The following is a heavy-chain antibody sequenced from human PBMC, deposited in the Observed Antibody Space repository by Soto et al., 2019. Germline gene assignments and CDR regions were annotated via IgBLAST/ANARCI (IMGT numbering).Heavy chain of an antibody. Sequence: QVQLQESGPGLVEPSQTLSLTCTVSGDSIGSTDSYWSWILRPPAKGLEWMGYIYYTGGTFYNPSLKSRLTLSLGTSSNRISLTLTSVTAADTGMYNCARGGSGWAEYFQHWGQGTLVAVSS. D-gene: IGHD6-25*01. J-gene: IGHJ1*01. V-gene: IGHV4-30-4*08. CDR1: GDSIGSTDSY. CDR2: IYYTGGT. CDR3: ARGGSGWAEYFQH.